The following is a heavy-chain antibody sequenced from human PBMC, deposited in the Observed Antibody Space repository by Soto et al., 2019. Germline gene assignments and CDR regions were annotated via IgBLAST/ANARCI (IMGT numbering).Heavy chain of an antibody. CDR1: GGSVSSGSYY. CDR3: ARVERGTATTVVDAFDI. J-gene: IGHJ3*02. D-gene: IGHD1-1*01. V-gene: IGHV4-34*01. CDR2: MSHSGGT. Sequence: QVQLQQWGAGLLKPSETLSLTCAVYGGSVSSGSYYWSWIRQPPGKGLEWIGEMSHSGGTHFNPSLNSRATISVDTSKNQFSLKMSSVTAADTSLYYCARVERGTATTVVDAFDIWGPGTMVTVSS.